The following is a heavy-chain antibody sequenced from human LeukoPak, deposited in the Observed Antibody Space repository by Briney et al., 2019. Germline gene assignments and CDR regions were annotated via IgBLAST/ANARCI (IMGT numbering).Heavy chain of an antibody. CDR3: ARDLVYYDSSGVGDY. D-gene: IGHD3-22*01. CDR1: GYTLTSYY. J-gene: IGHJ4*02. CDR2: INPSGGST. Sequence: ASVKVSCKASGYTLTSYYMHWVRQAPGQGLEWMGIINPSGGSTSYAQKFQGRVTMTRDMSTSTVYMELSSLRSEDTAVYYCARDLVYYDSSGVGDYWGQGTLVTVSS. V-gene: IGHV1-46*01.